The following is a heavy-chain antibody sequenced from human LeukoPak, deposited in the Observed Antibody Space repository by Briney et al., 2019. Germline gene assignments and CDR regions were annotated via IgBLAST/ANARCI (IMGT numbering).Heavy chain of an antibody. CDR3: ARGRGHSTGWYYFDY. CDR1: GFTFSSHA. D-gene: IGHD6-19*01. CDR2: INSNGDDT. V-gene: IGHV3-64*02. J-gene: IGHJ4*02. Sequence: GGSLRLSCVASGFTFSSHAMHWVRQAPGKGLEYVSTINSNGDDTYYVDSVKGRITISRDNSKNTLYLQMGSLRTEDMAVYYCARGRGHSTGWYYFDYWGQGTLVTVSS.